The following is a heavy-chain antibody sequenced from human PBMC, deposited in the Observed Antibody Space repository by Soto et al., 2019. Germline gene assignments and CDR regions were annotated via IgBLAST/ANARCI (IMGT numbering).Heavy chain of an antibody. CDR1: GFTFSSYS. D-gene: IGHD3-10*01. V-gene: IGHV3-21*01. CDR3: ARDGRFPHYGSGSYYQPHAFDI. CDR2: ISSSSSSYI. J-gene: IGHJ3*02. Sequence: GGSLRLSCAASGFTFSSYSMNWVRQAPGKGLEWVSSISSSSSSYIYYADSVKGRFTISRDNAKNSLYLQMNSLRAEDTAVYYCARDGRFPHYGSGSYYQPHAFDIWGQGTMVTVSS.